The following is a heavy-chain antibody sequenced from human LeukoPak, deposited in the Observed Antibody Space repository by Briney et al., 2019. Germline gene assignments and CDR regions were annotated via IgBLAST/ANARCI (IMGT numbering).Heavy chain of an antibody. J-gene: IGHJ4*02. CDR3: AKEGRSTTPGY. D-gene: IGHD6-13*01. V-gene: IGHV3-21*01. CDR2: ISSSSSI. Sequence: PGGSLRLSCAAPGFTFSSSNMDWVRQAPGKGLEWVSSISSSSSIYYTDSVKGRFTISRDNTKNSLFLQMNSLRAEDTAVYFCAKEGRSTTPGYWGQGTLVTVSS. CDR1: GFTFSSSN.